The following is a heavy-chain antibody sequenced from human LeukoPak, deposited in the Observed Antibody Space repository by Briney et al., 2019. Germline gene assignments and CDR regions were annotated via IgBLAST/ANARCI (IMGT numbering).Heavy chain of an antibody. V-gene: IGHV3-9*01. CDR1: GFTFDDYA. J-gene: IGHJ5*02. CDR3: AKGLGEKSWYYDWFDP. Sequence: GGSLRLSCAASGFTFDDYAMHWVRQAPGKGLEWVSGISWNSGSIGYADSVKGRFTISRDNAKNSLYLQMNSLRAEDTALYYCAKGLGEKSWYYDWFDPWGQGTLVTVSS. D-gene: IGHD6-13*01. CDR2: ISWNSGSI.